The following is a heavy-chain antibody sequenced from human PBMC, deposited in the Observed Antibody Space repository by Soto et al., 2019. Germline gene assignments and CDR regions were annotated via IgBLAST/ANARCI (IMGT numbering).Heavy chain of an antibody. CDR1: GFTSSSYS. Sequence: EVQLVESGGGLVKPGGSLRLSCAASGFTSSSYSMDWVRQAPGKGLEWVSSISSSSTYIHYADSVKGRFTISRDNAKNSLYLQMNSLSAEDTAVYYCASQTSGYYSYGMDVCGQGTTVTVSS. CDR2: ISSSSTYI. V-gene: IGHV3-21*01. J-gene: IGHJ6*02. CDR3: ASQTSGYYSYGMDV.